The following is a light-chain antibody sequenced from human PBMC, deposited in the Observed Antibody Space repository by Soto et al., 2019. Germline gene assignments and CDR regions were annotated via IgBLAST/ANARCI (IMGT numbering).Light chain of an antibody. CDR3: QSYDSSLRGFYV. V-gene: IGLV1-40*01. CDR2: GDN. J-gene: IGLJ1*01. CDR1: RSNIGAGYD. Sequence: QSVLTQPPSVSGAPGQRVTISCTGSRSNIGAGYDVYWYLQLPGTAPKLLIYGDNNRPSGVPDRFSASKSGTSASLAITGLQAADEADYYCQSYDSSLRGFYVFRPGTKLTVL.